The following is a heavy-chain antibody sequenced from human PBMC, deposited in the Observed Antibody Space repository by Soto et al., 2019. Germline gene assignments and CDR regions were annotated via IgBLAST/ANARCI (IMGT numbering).Heavy chain of an antibody. CDR1: GFTFRNYG. V-gene: IGHV3-33*01. J-gene: IGHJ6*02. CDR3: VRAAGYSGNDYVYYYGMDV. D-gene: IGHD5-12*01. Sequence: QVQLVESGGGVVQPGRSLRLSCAASGFTFRNYGMHWVRQAPAKGLEWVALVWYDGGNKNYVDSVKGRFTISRDNSKNTLYLQMNSLRDEDTAVYYCVRAAGYSGNDYVYYYGMDVGGQGTTVTVSS. CDR2: VWYDGGNK.